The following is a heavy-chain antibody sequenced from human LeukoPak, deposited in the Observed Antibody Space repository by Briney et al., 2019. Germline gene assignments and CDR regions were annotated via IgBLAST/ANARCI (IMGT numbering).Heavy chain of an antibody. CDR3: ARPYIQSGYSTGWYDN. D-gene: IGHD6-19*01. J-gene: IGHJ4*02. Sequence: PGGSLRLSCAASGFTFSSYGMHWVRQAPGKGLEWVAFIRYDGSNKYYADSVKGRFTISRDNSKNTLYLQMGSLRPEDMAVYYCARPYIQSGYSTGWYDNWGQGTLVTVSS. CDR1: GFTFSSYG. V-gene: IGHV3-30*02. CDR2: IRYDGSNK.